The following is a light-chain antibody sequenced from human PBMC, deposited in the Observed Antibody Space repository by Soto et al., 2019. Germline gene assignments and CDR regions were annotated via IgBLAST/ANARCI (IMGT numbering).Light chain of an antibody. CDR2: KAS. Sequence: DIQMTHSPSTLSASIGDRVTITCRASRNIGRWLAWYQQKAGKAPNLLIYKASTLETGVPSRFSGSASGTEFTLTISSLQPDDFATYYCQQHANYPITFGGGTKVDIK. J-gene: IGKJ4*01. V-gene: IGKV1-5*03. CDR1: RNIGRW. CDR3: QQHANYPIT.